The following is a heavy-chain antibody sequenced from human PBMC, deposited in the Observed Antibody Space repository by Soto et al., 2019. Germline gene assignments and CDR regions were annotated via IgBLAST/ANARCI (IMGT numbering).Heavy chain of an antibody. Sequence: ASVKVSCKASGYTFTSYDINWVRQATGQGLEWMGWMNPNSGNTGYAQKFQGRVTMTTNTSMCTAYMELRSLRSDDTAVYYCARSIYGSGSYLYFDLWGRGTLVTVSS. CDR3: ARSIYGSGSYLYFDL. D-gene: IGHD3-10*01. CDR2: MNPNSGNT. V-gene: IGHV1-8*01. CDR1: GYTFTSYD. J-gene: IGHJ2*01.